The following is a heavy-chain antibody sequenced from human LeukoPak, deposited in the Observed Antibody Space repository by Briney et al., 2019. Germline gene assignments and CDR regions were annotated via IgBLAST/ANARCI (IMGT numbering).Heavy chain of an antibody. Sequence: GGSLRLSCAASGFTFSSYSMNWVRQAPGKGLEWVSSISSSSYIYYADSVKGRFTISRDNAKNSLYLQMNSLRAEDTAVYYCASWSSSGWYYFDCWGQGTLVTVSS. CDR2: ISSSSYI. CDR3: ASWSSSGWYYFDC. V-gene: IGHV3-21*01. CDR1: GFTFSSYS. D-gene: IGHD6-19*01. J-gene: IGHJ4*02.